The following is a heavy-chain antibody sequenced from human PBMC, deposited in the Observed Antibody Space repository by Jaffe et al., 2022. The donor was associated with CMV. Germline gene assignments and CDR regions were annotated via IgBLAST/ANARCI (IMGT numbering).Heavy chain of an antibody. CDR1: GGTFSSYA. CDR2: IIPILGIA. D-gene: IGHD6-13*01. Sequence: QVQLVQSGAEVKKPGSSVKVSCKASGGTFSSYAISWVRQAPGQGLEWMGRIIPILGIANYAQKFQGRVTITADKSTSTAYMELSSLRSEDTAVYYCARGLAAAAAFDYWGQGTLVTVSS. V-gene: IGHV1-69*09. J-gene: IGHJ4*02. CDR3: ARGLAAAAAFDY.